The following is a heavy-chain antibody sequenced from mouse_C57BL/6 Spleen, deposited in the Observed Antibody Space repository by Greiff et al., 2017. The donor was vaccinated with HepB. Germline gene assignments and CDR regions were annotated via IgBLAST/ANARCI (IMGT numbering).Heavy chain of an antibody. Sequence: QVQLQQSGAELVKPGASVKISCKASGYASSSYWMNWVKQRPGKGLEWIGQIYPGDGDTNYNGKFKGKATLTADKSSSTAYMQLSSLTSEDSAVYFCARAGTVVATKDWFAYWGQGTLVTVSA. V-gene: IGHV1-80*01. D-gene: IGHD1-1*01. CDR2: IYPGDGDT. CDR1: GYASSSYW. J-gene: IGHJ3*01. CDR3: ARAGTVVATKDWFAY.